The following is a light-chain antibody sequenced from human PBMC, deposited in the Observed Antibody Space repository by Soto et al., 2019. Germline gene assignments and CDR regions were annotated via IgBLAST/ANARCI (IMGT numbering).Light chain of an antibody. CDR2: AAS. CDR3: QQSYSTPAT. CDR1: QSISSY. V-gene: IGKV1-39*01. Sequence: DIQMTQSPSSLSASVGDRVTITCRASQSISSYLNWYQQKPGKAPKLLIYAASSLQSGVPSRFSGSGSGTDVTLTISSLQPEDFATYYCQQSYSTPATFGPGTKVEIK. J-gene: IGKJ1*01.